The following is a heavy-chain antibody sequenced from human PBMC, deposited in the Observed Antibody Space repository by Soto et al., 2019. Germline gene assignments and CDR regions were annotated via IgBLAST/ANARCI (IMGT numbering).Heavy chain of an antibody. CDR1: GFTFSNAW. Sequence: EVQLVESGGGLVKPGGSLRLSCVASGFTFSNAWMSWVRQAPGKGLEWVGRIQSKTDGGTTDYAAPVKGRFTISRDDSKNTPYLQMNSLKTEDTAVYYCTTDTASADYWGQGTLVTVSS. CDR2: IQSKTDGGTT. J-gene: IGHJ4*02. CDR3: TTDTASADY. D-gene: IGHD5-18*01. V-gene: IGHV3-15*01.